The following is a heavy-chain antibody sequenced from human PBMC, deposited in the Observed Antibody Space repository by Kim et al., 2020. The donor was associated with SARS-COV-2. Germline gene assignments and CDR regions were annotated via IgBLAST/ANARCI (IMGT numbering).Heavy chain of an antibody. Sequence: GGSLRLSCAASGFTFSSYGMHWVRQAPGKGLEWVAVIWYDGSNKYYADSVKGRFTISRDNSKNTLYLQMNSLRAEDTAVYYCARDLSRRAAAGNYGMDVWGQGTTVTVSS. CDR3: ARDLSRRAAAGNYGMDV. V-gene: IGHV3-33*01. CDR1: GFTFSSYG. CDR2: IWYDGSNK. D-gene: IGHD6-13*01. J-gene: IGHJ6*02.